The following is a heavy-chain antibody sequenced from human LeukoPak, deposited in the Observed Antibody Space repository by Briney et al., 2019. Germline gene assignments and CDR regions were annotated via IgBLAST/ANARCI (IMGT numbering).Heavy chain of an antibody. J-gene: IGHJ4*02. CDR2: IKSKTNDGTT. V-gene: IGHV3-15*07. CDR1: GFSFNNAW. Sequence: GGSLRLSCAASGFSFNNAWMNWGRQAPGKGLEWVGRIKSKTNDGTTEYAAPVKGRFTILRDDSKNTLYLQMNSLKTEDTAIYYCMLGSGSYDSADFDYWGQGILVTVSS. D-gene: IGHD3-10*01. CDR3: MLGSGSYDSADFDY.